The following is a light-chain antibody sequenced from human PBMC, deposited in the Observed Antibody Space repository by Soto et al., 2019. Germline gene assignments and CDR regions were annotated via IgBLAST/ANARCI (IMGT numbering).Light chain of an antibody. Sequence: DIQMTQSPSSLSASVGDRVTITCRASQSISTYLNWYQQKPGRAPKLLIYAASSFQSGVPSRFSGSGSGTDFTLTISSLQPEDFATYYCQQTYSTSPVTFGPGTTVDVK. CDR3: QQTYSTSPVT. J-gene: IGKJ3*01. CDR2: AAS. CDR1: QSISTY. V-gene: IGKV1-39*01.